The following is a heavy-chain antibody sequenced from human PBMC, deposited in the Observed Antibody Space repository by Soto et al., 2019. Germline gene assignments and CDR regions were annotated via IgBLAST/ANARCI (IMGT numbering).Heavy chain of an antibody. J-gene: IGHJ2*01. CDR3: ARVSYWYFDL. V-gene: IGHV3-30-3*01. Sequence: QVQLVESGGGVVQPGRSLRLSCAASGFTFSSYAMHWVRQAPGKGLEWVAVISYDGSNKYYADSVKGRFNISRDNSKNTRYLQMNSLRAEDTAVYYCARVSYWYFDLWGRGTLVTVSS. CDR1: GFTFSSYA. CDR2: ISYDGSNK.